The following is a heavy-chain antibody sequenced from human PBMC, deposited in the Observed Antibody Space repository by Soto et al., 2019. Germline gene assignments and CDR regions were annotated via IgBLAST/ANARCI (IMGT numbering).Heavy chain of an antibody. CDR3: ARGGYYGSGDVGYWYFDL. V-gene: IGHV4-59*01. CDR2: IYYSGST. Sequence: SETLSLTCTVSCGSISSYYWSWIRQPPGKGLEWIGYIYYSGSTNYNPSLKSRVTISVDTPKNQLSLKLSSVTAADTAVYYCARGGYYGSGDVGYWYFDLWGRGTLVNVSS. J-gene: IGHJ2*01. CDR1: CGSISSYY. D-gene: IGHD3-10*01.